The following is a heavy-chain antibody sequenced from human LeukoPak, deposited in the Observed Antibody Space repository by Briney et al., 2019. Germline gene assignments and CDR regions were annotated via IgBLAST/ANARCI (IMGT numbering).Heavy chain of an antibody. D-gene: IGHD2-21*01. Sequence: GGSLRLSCAASGFTVSSNYMSWVRQAPGKGLEWVSVIYSGGSTYYADSVKGRFTISRDNSKNTVYLQLNSLRAEDTAVYYCAKDLMSILALIPWDSWGQGTLVTVSP. J-gene: IGHJ4*02. CDR1: GFTVSSNY. V-gene: IGHV3-66*01. CDR3: AKDLMSILALIPWDS. CDR2: IYSGGST.